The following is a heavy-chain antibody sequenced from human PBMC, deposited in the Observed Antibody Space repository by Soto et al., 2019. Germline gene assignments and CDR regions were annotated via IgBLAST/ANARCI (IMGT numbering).Heavy chain of an antibody. CDR3: ARNYFPSGRGFDY. CDR1: GFIVSSNY. V-gene: IGHV3-53*01. CDR2: IYRDGST. Sequence: GGSLRLSCAASGFIVSSNYMSWVRQAPGKGLEWVSGIYRDGSTYYADSVKGRFTISRDNSKNTLYLQMNSLRAEDTAVYYCARNYFPSGRGFDYWRQRTLLPGSS. D-gene: IGHD2-15*01. J-gene: IGHJ4*02.